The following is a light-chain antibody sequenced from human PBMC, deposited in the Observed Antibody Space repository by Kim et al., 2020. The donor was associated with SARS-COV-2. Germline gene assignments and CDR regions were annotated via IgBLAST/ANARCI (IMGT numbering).Light chain of an antibody. CDR3: SSYAGNNNLI. Sequence: GQSATISCPGTSSAVGRYYYVSSYQPHPGKAPKLLIYDVIERPSGVSDRFSGSKSGNTASLTVSGLQADDEAHYYCSSYAGNNNLIFGGGTQLTVL. V-gene: IGLV2-8*01. J-gene: IGLJ2*01. CDR1: SSAVGRYYY. CDR2: DVI.